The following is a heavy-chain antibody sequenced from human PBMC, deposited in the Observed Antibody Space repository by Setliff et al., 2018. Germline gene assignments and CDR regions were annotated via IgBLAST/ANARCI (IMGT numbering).Heavy chain of an antibody. CDR3: ARLGRNNSAPPGDY. Sequence: GESLKISCKASGYSFPCYWIGWVRQVPGKGLEWMGIIYPGDSHTRYSPSFQGQVTISADKSILTAFLQWTYLKASASAMYYCARLGRNNSAPPGDYWGQGTLVTVSS. CDR1: GYSFPCYW. J-gene: IGHJ4*02. V-gene: IGHV5-51*01. D-gene: IGHD6-25*01. CDR2: IYPGDSHT.